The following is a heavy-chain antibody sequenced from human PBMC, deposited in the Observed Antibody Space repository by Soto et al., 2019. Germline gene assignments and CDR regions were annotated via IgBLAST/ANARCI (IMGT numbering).Heavy chain of an antibody. CDR2: ISSSGSTI. CDR1: GFAFSDPY. J-gene: IGHJ4*02. CDR3: ARGGASVTTPFDY. V-gene: IGHV3-11*01. Sequence: QVQLVESGGGLVKPGGSLRLSCAASGFAFSDPYMSWIRQAPGKGLEWISYISSSGSTIYYADSVKGRFTISRDNAKKSLYRQMDRLTADDTAVYYCARGGASVTTPFDYWGQGTQVTVSS. D-gene: IGHD4-17*01.